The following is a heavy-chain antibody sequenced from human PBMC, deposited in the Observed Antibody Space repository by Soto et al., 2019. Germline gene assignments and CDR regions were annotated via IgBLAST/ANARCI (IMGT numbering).Heavy chain of an antibody. D-gene: IGHD5-18*01. CDR3: ARLVYSYGYGYYYGMDV. CDR2: IYPGDSDT. J-gene: IGHJ6*02. Sequence: GESLKISCKGFGYSFTSYWIGWVRQMPGKGLEWMGIIYPGDSDTRYSPSFQGQVTISADKSISTAYLQWSSLKASDTAMYYCARLVYSYGYGYYYGMDVWGQGTTVTVSS. CDR1: GYSFTSYW. V-gene: IGHV5-51*01.